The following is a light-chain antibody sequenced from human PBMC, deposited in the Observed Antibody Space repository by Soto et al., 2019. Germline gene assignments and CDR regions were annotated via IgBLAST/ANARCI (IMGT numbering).Light chain of an antibody. Sequence: ESVLTQSPGTLSLSPGERATLSFRASQSLSSSYLAWYQQKPGQAPRLLIYDASNRATGIPARFSGSGSGTDFTLTISSLQPDDFATYYCQHYNSYSEAFGQGTKVDIK. V-gene: IGKV3-20*01. J-gene: IGKJ1*01. CDR1: QSLSSSY. CDR3: QHYNSYSEA. CDR2: DAS.